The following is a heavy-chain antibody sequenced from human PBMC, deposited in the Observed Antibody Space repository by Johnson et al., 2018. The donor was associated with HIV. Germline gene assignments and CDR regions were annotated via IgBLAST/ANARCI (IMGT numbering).Heavy chain of an antibody. CDR1: GFTFSNYD. D-gene: IGHD6-13*01. CDR3: ARVAHSHTHAFDI. J-gene: IGHJ3*02. CDR2: IGTAGDT. Sequence: VQLVESGGGLVQPGGSLRLSCAASGFTFSNYDMHWVRQGSGKGLEWVSGIGTAGDTHYPGSVKGRFTISRENAKNSFYLQMNSLRAGDTAVYYCARVAHSHTHAFDIWGQGTMVTVSS. V-gene: IGHV3-13*01.